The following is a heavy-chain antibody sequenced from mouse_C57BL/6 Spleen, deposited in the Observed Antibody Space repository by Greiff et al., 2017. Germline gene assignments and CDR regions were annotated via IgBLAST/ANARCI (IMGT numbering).Heavy chain of an antibody. V-gene: IGHV5-17*01. D-gene: IGHD1-1*01. CDR3: ASPLLLHY. CDR1: GFTFSDYG. J-gene: IGHJ4*01. CDR2: ISSGSSTI. Sequence: EVQVVESGGGLVKPGGSLKLSCAASGFTFSDYGMHWVHQAPEKGLEWVAYISSGSSTIYYADTVKGRFTISRDNAKNTLFLQMTRLRSEDTAMYYCASPLLLHYWGQGTSVTVSS.